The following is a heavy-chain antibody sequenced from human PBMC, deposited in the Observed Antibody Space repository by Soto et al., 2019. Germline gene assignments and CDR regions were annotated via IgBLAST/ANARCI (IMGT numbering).Heavy chain of an antibody. V-gene: IGHV4-39*01. CDR1: GDSISSSSYY. J-gene: IGHJ3*02. Sequence: QLQLQESGPGLVKPSETLSLTCTVSGDSISSSSYYWGWIRQPPGKGLEWIGSIYYSGSTYYNPSLKSRFTISVDTSKNQFSLKLSSVTAADTAVYYCARRNDFWSGYYLRAFDIWGQGTMVTVSS. CDR3: ARRNDFWSGYYLRAFDI. CDR2: IYYSGST. D-gene: IGHD3-3*01.